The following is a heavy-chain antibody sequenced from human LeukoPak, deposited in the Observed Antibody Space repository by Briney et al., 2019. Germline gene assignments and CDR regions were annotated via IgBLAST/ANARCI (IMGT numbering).Heavy chain of an antibody. V-gene: IGHV4-4*02. CDR2: IYHSGST. D-gene: IGHD2-15*01. Sequence: GSLRLSCAASGFTFSSYAMSWVRQAPGKGLEWIGEIYHSGSTNYNPSLKSRVTISVDKSKNQFSLKLSSVTAADTAVYYCASFPLGYCSGGSCYVWGQGTLVTVSS. CDR1: GFTFSSYAM. CDR3: ASFPLGYCSGGSCYV. J-gene: IGHJ4*02.